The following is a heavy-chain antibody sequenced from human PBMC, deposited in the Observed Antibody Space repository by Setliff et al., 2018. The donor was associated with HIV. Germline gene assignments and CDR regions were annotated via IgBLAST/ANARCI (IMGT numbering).Heavy chain of an antibody. Sequence: PSETLSLTCAVYGGSFSGYYWNWIRQPPEKGLEWIGEINHSGSTNYNPSLKSRFTVSVDTSKNQFSLKLSSVTAADTAVYYCARQNSGYAPGPFDYWGQGILVTVSS. CDR3: ARQNSGYAPGPFDY. V-gene: IGHV4-34*01. D-gene: IGHD5-12*01. J-gene: IGHJ4*02. CDR2: INHSGST. CDR1: GGSFSGYY.